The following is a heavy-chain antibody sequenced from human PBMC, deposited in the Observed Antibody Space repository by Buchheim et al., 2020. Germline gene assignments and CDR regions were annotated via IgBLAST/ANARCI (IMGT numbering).Heavy chain of an antibody. CDR1: GFTVGNNY. Sequence: EVQLVESGGGLVQPGGPLRLSCEASGFTVGNNYLGWVRQPPGRGLEGVSLIYSGGSTEYADSVKGRFTISRDSSQNTLYLQMNSLRAEDTAVYYCARNPGAQNWAWGQGTL. J-gene: IGHJ5*02. V-gene: IGHV3-66*01. CDR2: IYSGGST. CDR3: ARNPGAQNWA. D-gene: IGHD3-10*01.